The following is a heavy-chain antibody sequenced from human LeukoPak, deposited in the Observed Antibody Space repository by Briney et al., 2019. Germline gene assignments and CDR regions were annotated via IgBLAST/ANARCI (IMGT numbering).Heavy chain of an antibody. D-gene: IGHD3-22*01. V-gene: IGHV4-59*08. CDR1: GGSISSYY. J-gene: IGHJ4*02. CDR3: AEGTMIVGYFDY. CDR2: ISYSGST. Sequence: PSETLSLTCTVSGGSISSYYWSWIRQPPGGGLECIGYISYSGSTNYNPSLKSRVTISVDTSKNQFSLKLSSVTAADTAVYYCAEGTMIVGYFDYWGQGTLVTVSS.